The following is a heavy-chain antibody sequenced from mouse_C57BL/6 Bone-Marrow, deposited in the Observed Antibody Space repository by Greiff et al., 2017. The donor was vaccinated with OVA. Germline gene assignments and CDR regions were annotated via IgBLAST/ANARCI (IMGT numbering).Heavy chain of an antibody. Sequence: EVQRVESGGGLVKPGGSLKLSCAASGFTFSSYAMSWVRQTPEKRLEWVATISDGGSYTYYPDNVKGRFTISRDNAKNNLYLQMSHLKSEDTAMYYCARDALYYGSSYENFDVWGTGTTVTVSS. CDR1: GFTFSSYA. CDR2: ISDGGSYT. V-gene: IGHV5-4*01. J-gene: IGHJ1*03. D-gene: IGHD1-1*01. CDR3: ARDALYYGSSYENFDV.